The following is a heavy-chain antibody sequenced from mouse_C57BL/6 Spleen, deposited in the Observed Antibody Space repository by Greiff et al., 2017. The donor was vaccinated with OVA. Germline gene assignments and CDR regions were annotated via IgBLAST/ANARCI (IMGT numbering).Heavy chain of an antibody. D-gene: IGHD2-2*01. CDR1: GYTFTSYW. V-gene: IGHV1-7*01. CDR3: ARSLIYYGYDVAMDY. J-gene: IGHJ4*01. Sequence: QVHVKQSGAELAKPGASVKLSCKASGYTFTSYWMHWVKQRPGQGLEWIGYINPSSGYNKYNQKFKDKATLTADKSSSTAYMQLSSLTYEDSAVYYCARSLIYYGYDVAMDYWGQGTSVTVSS. CDR2: INPSSGYN.